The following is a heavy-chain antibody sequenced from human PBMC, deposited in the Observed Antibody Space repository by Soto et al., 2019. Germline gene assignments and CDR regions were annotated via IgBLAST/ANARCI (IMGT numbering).Heavy chain of an antibody. CDR2: INPSGGST. D-gene: IGHD2-15*01. J-gene: IGHJ4*02. CDR3: ARVLEAANFDY. V-gene: IGHV1-46*01. CDR1: GYTFTSYY. Sequence: QVQLVQSGAEVKKPGASVKVSCKASGYTFTSYYMHWVRQAPGQGLEWMGIINPSGGSTSYAQKFQGRGTMTRDTSTSTVYMGLSSLRSEDTAVYYCARVLEAANFDYWGQGTLVTVSS.